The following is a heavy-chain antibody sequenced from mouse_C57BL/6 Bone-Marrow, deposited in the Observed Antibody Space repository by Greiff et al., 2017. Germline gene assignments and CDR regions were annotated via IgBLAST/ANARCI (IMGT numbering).Heavy chain of an antibody. V-gene: IGHV1-53*01. CDR2: ISPSSGDT. CDR1: GYTFTSYG. D-gene: IGHD2-4*01. CDR3: ASGATTNDFDLGD. Sequence: VQLQQSGAELVKPGASVKLSCAASGYTFTSYGMSWVKQSPGQGLEWVGNISPSSGDTNYNEKFKSKSTMTVDKSTSTAYMQLSSLTSEDTAIYYCASGATTNDFDLGDWGQGTTLSV. J-gene: IGHJ2*01.